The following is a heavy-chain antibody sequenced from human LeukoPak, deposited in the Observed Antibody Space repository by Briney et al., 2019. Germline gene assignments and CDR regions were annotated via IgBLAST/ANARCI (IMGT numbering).Heavy chain of an antibody. CDR2: IYYSGST. CDR3: ATIAARPGHYYHYMDV. Sequence: SETLSLTCTVSGGAISSYYWSWIRQPPGKGLEWIGYIYYSGSTNYNPSLKSRVTISVDTSKNQFSLKLSSVTAADTAVHDCATIAARPGHYYHYMDVWGKGTTVTVSS. D-gene: IGHD6-6*01. CDR1: GGAISSYY. V-gene: IGHV4-59*01. J-gene: IGHJ6*03.